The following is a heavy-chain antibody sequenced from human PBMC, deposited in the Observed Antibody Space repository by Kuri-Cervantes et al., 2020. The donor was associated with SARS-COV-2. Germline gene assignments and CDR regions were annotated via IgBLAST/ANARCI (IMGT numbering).Heavy chain of an antibody. V-gene: IGHV4-59*01. CDR1: GGSISSYY. Sequence: GSLRPSCTVPGGSISSYYWSWIRQPPGKGLEWIGYIYYSGSTNYNPSLKSRVTISVDTSKNQFSLKLSSVTAADTAVYYCARDGGSSWDFDYWGQGTLVTVSS. CDR2: IYYSGST. D-gene: IGHD6-13*01. CDR3: ARDGGSSWDFDY. J-gene: IGHJ4*02.